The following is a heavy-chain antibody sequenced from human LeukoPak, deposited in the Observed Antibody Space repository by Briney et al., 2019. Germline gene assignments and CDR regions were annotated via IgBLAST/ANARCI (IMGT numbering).Heavy chain of an antibody. CDR3: ARDQRYYYDSSGYRWFDP. Sequence: SETLSLTCTVSGGSISSHYWSWIRQPPGKGLEWIGYIYYSGSTNCNPSLKSRVTISVDTSKNQFSLKLSSVTAADTAVYYCARDQRYYYDSSGYRWFDPWGQGTLVTVSS. D-gene: IGHD3-22*01. J-gene: IGHJ5*02. CDR2: IYYSGST. V-gene: IGHV4-59*11. CDR1: GGSISSHY.